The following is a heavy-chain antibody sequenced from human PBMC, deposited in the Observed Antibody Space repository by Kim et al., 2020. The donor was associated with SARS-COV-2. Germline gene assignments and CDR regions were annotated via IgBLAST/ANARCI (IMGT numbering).Heavy chain of an antibody. Sequence: GGSLRLSCAASGFTFSSYAMHWVRQAPGKGLEYVSAITSNGGSTYYANSVRGRFTISRDNSKNTLYLQMGSLRTEDMAVYYCARVSGGYDSNYYYGMDV. CDR1: GFTFSSYA. V-gene: IGHV3-64*01. CDR3: ARVSGGYDSNYYYGMDV. CDR2: ITSNGGST. D-gene: IGHD5-12*01. J-gene: IGHJ6*01.